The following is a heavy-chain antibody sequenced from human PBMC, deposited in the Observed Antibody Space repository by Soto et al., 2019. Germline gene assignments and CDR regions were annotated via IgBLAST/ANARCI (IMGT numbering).Heavy chain of an antibody. Sequence: GGSLRLSCSASGFTFSMFSMHWVRQAPGKGLEYVSGISSNGDSTYYADSVKGRFTISRDNSKNTLYLQMNSLRVEDSALYYCARGSTGSYPGSRIFDFWGRGTLVTVSS. CDR2: ISSNGDST. CDR1: GFTFSMFS. V-gene: IGHV3-64*04. CDR3: ARGSTGSYPGSRIFDF. J-gene: IGHJ4*02. D-gene: IGHD3-10*01.